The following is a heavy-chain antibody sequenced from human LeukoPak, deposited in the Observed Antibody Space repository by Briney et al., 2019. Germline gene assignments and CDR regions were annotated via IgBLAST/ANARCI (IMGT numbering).Heavy chain of an antibody. D-gene: IGHD6-6*01. CDR1: GFTFSSYA. CDR3: AKDKYSSSSGWFDP. CDR2: ISGSGGST. V-gene: IGHV3-23*01. J-gene: IGHJ5*02. Sequence: PGGSLRLSCAASGFTFSSYAMSWVRQAPGKGLEWVSVISGSGGSTYYADSVKGRFTISRDNSKNTLYLQMNSLRAEDTAVYYCAKDKYSSSSGWFDPWGQGTLVTVSS.